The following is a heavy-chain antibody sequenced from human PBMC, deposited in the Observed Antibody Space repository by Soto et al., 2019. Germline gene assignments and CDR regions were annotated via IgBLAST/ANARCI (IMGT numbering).Heavy chain of an antibody. CDR1: GGSFSDYY. J-gene: IGHJ5*01. CDR2: VNHRGRT. D-gene: IGHD6-19*01. Sequence: QVQLQQWGAGLLKPSETLSLTCVVYGGSFSDYYWNWIRQTPGKGLERIGEVNHRGRTNYNPSLRSRVTMSVDTSKNQFSLNLSSVTAADTAVYYCAKDGYRSGWYREGYNWFDSWGQGTLVTVSS. V-gene: IGHV4-34*01. CDR3: AKDGYRSGWYREGYNWFDS.